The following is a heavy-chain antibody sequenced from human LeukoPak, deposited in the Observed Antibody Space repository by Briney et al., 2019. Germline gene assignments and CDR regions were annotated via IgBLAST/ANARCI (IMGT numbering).Heavy chain of an antibody. CDR2: IYPGDSDT. J-gene: IGHJ3*02. D-gene: IGHD2-2*01. CDR1: GYIFTSYW. Sequence: GESLKISCKGSGYIFTSYWIGWVRQMPGKGLEWMGIIYPGDSDTRYSPSFQGQVTISADKSISTAYLQWSSLKASDTAMYYCARHRGPYCSSTSCYLDIWGQGTMVTVSS. CDR3: ARHRGPYCSSTSCYLDI. V-gene: IGHV5-51*01.